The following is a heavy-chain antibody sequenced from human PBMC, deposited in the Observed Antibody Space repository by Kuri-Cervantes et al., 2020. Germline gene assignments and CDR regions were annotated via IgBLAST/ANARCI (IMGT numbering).Heavy chain of an antibody. V-gene: IGHV3-30-3*01. CDR1: GFTFSSYA. CDR2: ISYDGSNK. J-gene: IGHJ4*02. D-gene: IGHD2/OR15-2a*01. Sequence: GESLKISCAASGFTFSSYAMHWVRQAPGKGLEWVAVISYDGSNKYYADSVKGRFTISRDNSKNTLYLQMNSLRAEDTAVYYCARDPDAYTTHFPPGYWGQGTLVTVSS. CDR3: ARDPDAYTTHFPPGY.